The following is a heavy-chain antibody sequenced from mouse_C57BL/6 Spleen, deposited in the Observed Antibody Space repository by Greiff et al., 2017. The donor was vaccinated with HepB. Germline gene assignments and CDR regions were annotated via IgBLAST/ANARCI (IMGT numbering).Heavy chain of an antibody. D-gene: IGHD1-1*01. CDR3: ARDYYGSSSSWFAY. V-gene: IGHV5-12*01. CDR1: GFTFSDYY. Sequence: EVQLQESGGGLVQPGGSLKLSCAASGFTFSDYYMYWVRQTPEKRLEWVAYISNGGGSTYYPDTVKGRFTISRDNAKNTLYLQMSRLKSEDTAMYYCARDYYGSSSSWFAYWGQGTLVTVSA. CDR2: ISNGGGST. J-gene: IGHJ3*01.